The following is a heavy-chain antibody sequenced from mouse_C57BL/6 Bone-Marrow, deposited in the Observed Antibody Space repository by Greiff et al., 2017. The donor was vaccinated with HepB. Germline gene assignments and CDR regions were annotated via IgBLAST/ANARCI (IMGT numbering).Heavy chain of an antibody. V-gene: IGHV14-4*01. J-gene: IGHJ3*01. D-gene: IGHD1-1*01. Sequence: EVQLKESGAELVRPGASVKLSCTASGFNIKDDYMHWVKQRPEQGLEWIGWIDPENGDTEYASKFQGKATITADTSSNTAYLQLSSLTSEDTAVYYCTFYYGSSFFAYWGQGTLVTVSA. CDR3: TFYYGSSFFAY. CDR2: IDPENGDT. CDR1: GFNIKDDY.